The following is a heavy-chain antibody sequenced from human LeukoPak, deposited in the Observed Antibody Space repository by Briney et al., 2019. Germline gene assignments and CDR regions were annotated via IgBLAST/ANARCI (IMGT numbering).Heavy chain of an antibody. D-gene: IGHD2-2*01. J-gene: IGHJ5*02. CDR1: GGTFSSYA. CDR2: IIPILGIA. CDR3: AREVSYCSSTSCFRNWFDP. V-gene: IGHV1-69*04. Sequence: GASVKVSCKASGGTFSSYAISWVRQAPGQGLEWMGRIIPILGIANYAQKFQGRVTMTTDTSTSTAYMELRSLRSDDTAVYYCAREVSYCSSTSCFRNWFDPWGQGTLVTVSS.